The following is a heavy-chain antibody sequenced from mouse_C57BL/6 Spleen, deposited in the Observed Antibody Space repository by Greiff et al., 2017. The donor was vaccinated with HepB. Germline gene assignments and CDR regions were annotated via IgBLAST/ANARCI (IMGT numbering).Heavy chain of an antibody. D-gene: IGHD1-1*01. CDR2: IYPGSGST. J-gene: IGHJ2*01. Sequence: QVQLQQPGAELVKPGASVKMSCKASGYTFTSYWITWVKPRPGQGLEWIGDIYPGSGSTNYNEKFKSKATLTVDTSSSTAYMQLSSLTSEDSAVYYSARGGFITTVVGPMDYWGKGTTLTDAS. CDR3: ARGGFITTVVGPMDY. V-gene: IGHV1-55*01. CDR1: GYTFTSYW.